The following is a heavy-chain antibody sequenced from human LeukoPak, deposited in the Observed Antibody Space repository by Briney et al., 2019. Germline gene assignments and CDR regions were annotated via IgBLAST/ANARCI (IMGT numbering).Heavy chain of an antibody. D-gene: IGHD3-10*01. CDR3: ARDGGIWFGELNYYYYMDV. J-gene: IGHJ6*03. Sequence: PSETLSLTCAVSGGSISSSNWWSWVRQPPGKGLEWIGEIYHSGSTNYNPSLKSRVTISVDTSKNQFSLKLSSVTAADTAVYYCARDGGIWFGELNYYYYMDVWGKGTTVTISS. V-gene: IGHV4-4*02. CDR2: IYHSGST. CDR1: GGSISSSNW.